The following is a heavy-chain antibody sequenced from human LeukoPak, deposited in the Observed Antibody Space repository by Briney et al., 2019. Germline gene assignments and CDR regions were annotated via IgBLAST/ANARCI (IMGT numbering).Heavy chain of an antibody. J-gene: IGHJ5*02. D-gene: IGHD2-2*01. V-gene: IGHV6-1*01. Sequence: SQTLSLTCAISGDSVSSNSVTWNWIRQPPSRGLEWLGRTYYRSTWYNDYAVSVRGRITVNPDTSKNQFSLHLNSVTPEDTAVYYCTRRLTQYDCFDPWGQGILVTVSS. CDR3: TRRLTQYDCFDP. CDR2: TYYRSTWYN. CDR1: GDSVSSNSVT.